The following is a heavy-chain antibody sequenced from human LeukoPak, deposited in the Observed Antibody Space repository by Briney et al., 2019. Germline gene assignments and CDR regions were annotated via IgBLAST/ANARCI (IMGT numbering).Heavy chain of an antibody. Sequence: GGSLRLSCAASGFTFSSYWMSWVRQAPGKGLEWVANIKQDGSEKYYVDSVKGRFTISRDNAKNSLYLQMNSLRAEDTAVYYCARDGGYNWNYDIQPIDYWGREPWSPSPQ. J-gene: IGHJ4*02. D-gene: IGHD1-7*01. V-gene: IGHV3-7*01. CDR2: IKQDGSEK. CDR1: GFTFSSYW. CDR3: ARDGGYNWNYDIQPIDY.